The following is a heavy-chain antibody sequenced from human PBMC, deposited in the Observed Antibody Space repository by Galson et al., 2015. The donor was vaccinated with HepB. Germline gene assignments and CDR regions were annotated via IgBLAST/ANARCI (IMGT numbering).Heavy chain of an antibody. CDR1: GYGFTSYW. D-gene: IGHD1-1*01. Sequence: QSGAEVKKPGESLRISCKGSGYGFTSYWISWVRQLPGKGLEWMGRIDPFESSINYSPSFEGHVTISADKSISTAYLQWSSLQASDTAMYYCARQQSTTSKQDYWGQGSLVTVSS. J-gene: IGHJ4*02. V-gene: IGHV5-10-1*01. CDR3: ARQQSTTSKQDY. CDR2: IDPFESSI.